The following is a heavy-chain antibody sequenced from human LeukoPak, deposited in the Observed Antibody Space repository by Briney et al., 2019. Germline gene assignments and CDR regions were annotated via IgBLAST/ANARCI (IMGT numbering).Heavy chain of an antibody. CDR3: AKDIATVQRVAGYFDY. Sequence: GGSLRLSCAASGFTFDDYAMHWVRQAPGKGLEWVSGISWNSGGIGYADSVKGRFTISRDNAKNSLYLQMNSLRAEDTALYYCAKDIATVQRVAGYFDYWGQGTLVTVSS. CDR1: GFTFDDYA. V-gene: IGHV3-9*01. CDR2: ISWNSGGI. D-gene: IGHD6-19*01. J-gene: IGHJ4*02.